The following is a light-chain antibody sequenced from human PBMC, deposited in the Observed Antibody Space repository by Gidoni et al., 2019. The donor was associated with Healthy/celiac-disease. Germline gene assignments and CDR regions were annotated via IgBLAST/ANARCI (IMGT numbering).Light chain of an antibody. J-gene: IGLJ2*01. CDR1: ALPKQY. V-gene: IGLV3-25*03. Sequence: SYELTQPPSVSVSPGQTARITCPGDALPKQYAYWYQQKPGQAPVLVIYKDSERPSGIPERFSGSSSGTTVTLTISGVQAEDEADYYCQSADSSGTYVGFGGGTKLTVL. CDR2: KDS. CDR3: QSADSSGTYVG.